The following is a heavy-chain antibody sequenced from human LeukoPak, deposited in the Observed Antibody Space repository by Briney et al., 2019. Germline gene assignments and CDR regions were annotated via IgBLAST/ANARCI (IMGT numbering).Heavy chain of an antibody. D-gene: IGHD4-17*01. CDR3: AIRDYGDYWYYFDY. CDR2: INPNSGGT. Sequence: GASVKVSCKASGYTFTGYYMHWVRQAPGQGLEWMGWINPNSGGTNYAQKFQGRVTMTRDTSISTAYMELSRLRSDDTAVYYCAIRDYGDYWYYFDYWGQGTLVTVS. CDR1: GYTFTGYY. J-gene: IGHJ4*02. V-gene: IGHV1-2*02.